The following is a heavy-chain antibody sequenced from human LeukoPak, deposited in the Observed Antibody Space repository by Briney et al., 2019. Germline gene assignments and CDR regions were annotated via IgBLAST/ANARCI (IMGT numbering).Heavy chain of an antibody. CDR3: ARNGGYSSGWGRFSDY. V-gene: IGHV4-39*07. CDR1: GGSISNSNYY. J-gene: IGHJ4*02. Sequence: SETLSLTCTVSGGSISNSNYYWGWIRQPPGKGLEWIGEINHSGSTNYNPSLKSRVTISVDTSKNQFSLKLSSVTAADTAVYYCARNGGYSSGWGRFSDYWGQGTLVTVSS. CDR2: INHSGST. D-gene: IGHD6-19*01.